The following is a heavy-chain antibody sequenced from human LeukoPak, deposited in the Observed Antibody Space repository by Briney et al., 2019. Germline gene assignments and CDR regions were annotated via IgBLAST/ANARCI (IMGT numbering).Heavy chain of an antibody. D-gene: IGHD5-18*01. CDR3: AREPVDTAMVTIDY. CDR2: ISAYNGNT. Sequence: ASVKVSCKASGYTFTSCGISWVRQAPGQGLEWMGWISAYNGNTNYAQKLQGRVTMTTDTSTSTAYMELRSLRSDDTAVYYCAREPVDTAMVTIDYWGQGTLVTVSS. J-gene: IGHJ4*02. CDR1: GYTFTSCG. V-gene: IGHV1-18*01.